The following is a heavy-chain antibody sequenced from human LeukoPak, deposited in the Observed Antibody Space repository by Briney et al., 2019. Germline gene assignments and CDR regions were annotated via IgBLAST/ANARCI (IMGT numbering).Heavy chain of an antibody. CDR3: ARDTNYYDSSGYYYYFDY. CDR2: INHSGST. D-gene: IGHD3-22*01. CDR1: GGSFSGYY. V-gene: IGHV4-34*01. Sequence: PSETLSLTCAVCGGSFSGYYWSWIRQPPGKGLEWIGGINHSGSTNYNPSLKSRVTISVDTSKNQFSLKLSSVTAADTAVYCCARDTNYYDSSGYYYYFDYWGQGTLVTVSS. J-gene: IGHJ4*02.